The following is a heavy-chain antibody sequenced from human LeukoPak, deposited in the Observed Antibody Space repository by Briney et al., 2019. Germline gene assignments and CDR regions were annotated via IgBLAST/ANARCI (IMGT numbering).Heavy chain of an antibody. J-gene: IGHJ6*03. CDR2: ISYDGSNK. V-gene: IGHV3-30*18. Sequence: GRSLRLSCAASGFTFSSYGMHWVRQAPGKGLEWVAVISYDGSNKYYADSVKGRFTISRDNSKNTLYPQMNSLRAEDTAVYYCAKDPRYYDFWSGYDYYYYMDVWGKGTTVTVSS. D-gene: IGHD3-3*01. CDR3: AKDPRYYDFWSGYDYYYYMDV. CDR1: GFTFSSYG.